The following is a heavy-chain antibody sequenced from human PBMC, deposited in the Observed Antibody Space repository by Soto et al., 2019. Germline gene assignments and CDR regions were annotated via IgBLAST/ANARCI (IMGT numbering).Heavy chain of an antibody. CDR2: IYSGGYT. D-gene: IGHD3-10*01. CDR3: ARRPGGGGY. J-gene: IGHJ4*02. Sequence: EVQLVESGGGLIQPGGSLRLSCAVSGFTVSNNYMSWVRQAPGKGLEGVSVIYSGGYTAYGDSVKGRFTISRDNSKNPQYFKMKTRGPAATAVYHWARRPGGGGYWGQGTLVTVSS. CDR1: GFTVSNNY. V-gene: IGHV3-53*01.